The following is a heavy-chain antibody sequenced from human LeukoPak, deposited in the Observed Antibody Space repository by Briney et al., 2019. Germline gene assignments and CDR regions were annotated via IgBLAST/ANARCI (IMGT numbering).Heavy chain of an antibody. CDR3: ASYTMVRGVKGSFDY. D-gene: IGHD3-10*01. CDR1: GGSISSSNW. V-gene: IGHV4-4*02. J-gene: IGHJ4*02. CDR2: IYHSGST. Sequence: SETLSLTCAVSGGSISSSNWWSWVRQPPGKGLEWIGEIYHSGSTNYNPSLKSRVTISVDKSKNQFSLKLSSVTAADTAVYYCASYTMVRGVKGSFDYWGQGTLVTVSS.